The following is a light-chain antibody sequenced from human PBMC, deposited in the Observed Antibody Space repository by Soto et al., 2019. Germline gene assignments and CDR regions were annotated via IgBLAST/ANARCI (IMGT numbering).Light chain of an antibody. V-gene: IGLV2-23*02. CDR2: EVS. Sequence: QSALTQPAYVSGSPGQSITISCTGTSSDVGSYNPVSWYQQHPGKAPKLMIYEVSKRPSGVSNRFSGSKSGNTASLTISGLQAEDEADYYCCSYAGSSFVFGGGTKLTVL. CDR3: CSYAGSSFV. J-gene: IGLJ2*01. CDR1: SSDVGSYNP.